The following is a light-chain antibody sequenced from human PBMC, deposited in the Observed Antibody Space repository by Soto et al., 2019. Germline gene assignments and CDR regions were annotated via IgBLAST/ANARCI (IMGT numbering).Light chain of an antibody. CDR2: GAS. Sequence: EIVLTQSPGILSLSPLEIAALSFRASQSLSSRNLAWYQQKPGQAPRLLIYGASTRATGIPARFSGSGSGTEFTLTISSLQSEDFAVYYCQQYNNWPRTFGQGTKVDIK. V-gene: IGKV3-15*01. J-gene: IGKJ1*01. CDR1: QSLSSRN. CDR3: QQYNNWPRT.